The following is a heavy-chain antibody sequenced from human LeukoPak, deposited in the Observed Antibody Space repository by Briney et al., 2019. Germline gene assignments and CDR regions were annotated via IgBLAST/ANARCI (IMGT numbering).Heavy chain of an antibody. Sequence: GGSLRLSCAASGLTFNSYSMNWVRQAPGKGLEWVSSIISSSSYIYYADSVKGRFTISRDNAKNSLYLQMNSLRAEDTAVYYCARELYSGYGRFDYWGQGTLVTVSS. V-gene: IGHV3-21*01. D-gene: IGHD5-12*01. CDR1: GLTFNSYS. CDR2: IISSSSYI. J-gene: IGHJ4*02. CDR3: ARELYSGYGRFDY.